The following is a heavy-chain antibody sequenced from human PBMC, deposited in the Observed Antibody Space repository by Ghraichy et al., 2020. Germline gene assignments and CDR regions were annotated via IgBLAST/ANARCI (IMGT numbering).Heavy chain of an antibody. D-gene: IGHD6-19*01. CDR2: ISYDGSNK. J-gene: IGHJ4*02. V-gene: IGHV3-30*18. CDR3: AKSEQQQWLVL. CDR1: GFTFSSYG. Sequence: LSLTCAASGFTFSSYGMHWVRQAPGKGLEWVAVISYDGSNKYYADSVKGRFTISRDNSKNTLYLQMNSLRAEDTAVYYCAKSEQQQWLVLWGQGTLVTVSS.